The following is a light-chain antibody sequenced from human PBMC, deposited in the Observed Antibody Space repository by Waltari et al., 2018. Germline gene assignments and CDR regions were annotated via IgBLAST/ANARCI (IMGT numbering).Light chain of an antibody. CDR2: ANT. CDR3: QSYDISLRAWV. V-gene: IGLV1-40*01. CDR1: PSTIGAGYG. J-gene: IGLJ3*02. Sequence: QSVLTHPPSVSGAPGQRVTISCTRSPSTIGAGYGAPWYQHLPGTAPNILPSANTNRPSGVPDRFSGSKSGTSASLAITGLQAEDEADYYCQSYDISLRAWVFGGGTKVTVL.